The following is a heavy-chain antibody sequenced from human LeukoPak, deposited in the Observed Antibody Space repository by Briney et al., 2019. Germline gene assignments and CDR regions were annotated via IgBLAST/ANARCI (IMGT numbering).Heavy chain of an antibody. D-gene: IGHD6-19*01. CDR1: GFTFSSYS. CDR3: ARDDPYSSNYYMDV. V-gene: IGHV3-21*04. Sequence: GGSLRLSCAASGFTFSSYSMNWVRQAPGKGLEWVSSISSSSSYIYYADSVKGRFTISRDNAKNSLYLQMNSLRDEDTAVYYCARDDPYSSNYYMDVWAKGTTVTVSS. CDR2: ISSSSSYI. J-gene: IGHJ6*03.